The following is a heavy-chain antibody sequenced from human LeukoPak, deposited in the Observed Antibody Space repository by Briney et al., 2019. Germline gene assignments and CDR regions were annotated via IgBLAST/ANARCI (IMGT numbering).Heavy chain of an antibody. J-gene: IGHJ4*02. CDR2: VSYSGRP. CDR1: GGSVGSSPYY. V-gene: IGHV4-39*07. D-gene: IGHD4-17*01. Sequence: SETLSLTCTVSGGSVGSSPYYWAWVRQPPGRELDWIGSVSYSGRPSYTPSLESRVTISVDTSKNQFFLKFNSVTAADTAVYYCARGPTTVTRAFDYWGQGTLVTVSS. CDR3: ARGPTTVTRAFDY.